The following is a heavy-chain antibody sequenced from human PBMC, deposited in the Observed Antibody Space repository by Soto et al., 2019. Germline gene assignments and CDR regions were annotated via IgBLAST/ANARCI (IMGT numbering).Heavy chain of an antibody. Sequence: GSLRLSCAASGFTFSSYSMNWVRQAPGKGLEWVSSISSSSSYIYYADSVKGRFTISVDTSKNQFSLKLSSVTAADTAVYYCARHGAAGTDYYYGMDVWGQGTTVTVSS. V-gene: IGHV3-21*01. CDR2: ISSSSSYI. CDR3: ARHGAAGTDYYYGMDV. CDR1: GFTFSSYS. J-gene: IGHJ6*02. D-gene: IGHD6-13*01.